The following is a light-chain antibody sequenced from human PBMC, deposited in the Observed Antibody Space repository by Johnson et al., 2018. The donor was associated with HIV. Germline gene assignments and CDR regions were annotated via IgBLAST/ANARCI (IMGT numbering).Light chain of an antibody. J-gene: IGLJ1*01. CDR2: DNN. CDR3: GTWDSSLSAYV. Sequence: QSVLTQPPSVSAAPRQRVTISCSGSSSNIGNSYVSWYQQLPGTAPKLLIYDNNKRPSGIPDRFSGSKSGTSATLGITGLRTGDGADYYCGTWDSSLSAYVFGTGTKVTVL. V-gene: IGLV1-51*01. CDR1: SSNIGNSY.